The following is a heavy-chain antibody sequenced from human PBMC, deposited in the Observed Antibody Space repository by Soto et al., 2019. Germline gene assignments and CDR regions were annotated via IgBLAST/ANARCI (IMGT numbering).Heavy chain of an antibody. Sequence: QVQLVQSGAEVKKPGSSVKVSCKASGGTFSTYAIDWVRQAPGQGLEWMGGIIPIFGTANYAQKFQGRVTITADESTSTAYMELSSLRSEDTAVYYCARDEVGCSGGSCYSKYYFDYWGQGTLVTVSS. CDR1: GGTFSTYA. CDR3: ARDEVGCSGGSCYSKYYFDY. CDR2: IIPIFGTA. V-gene: IGHV1-69*01. D-gene: IGHD2-15*01. J-gene: IGHJ4*02.